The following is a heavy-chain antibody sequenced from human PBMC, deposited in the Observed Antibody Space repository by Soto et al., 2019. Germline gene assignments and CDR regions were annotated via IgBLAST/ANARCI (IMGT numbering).Heavy chain of an antibody. V-gene: IGHV3-30*18. CDR1: GFTFSAYG. D-gene: IGHD3-10*01. CDR2: ISSDGNDK. CDR3: AKDSGRGSADYYFDY. Sequence: QVQLVESGGGVVQPGRSLRLSCAASGFTFSAYGMHWVRQAPGKGLERVAVISSDGNDKYHADSVKGRFTISRDNSKNTLYLQMNSLRTEDTAVYYCAKDSGRGSADYYFDYWGQGPLVTVSS. J-gene: IGHJ4*02.